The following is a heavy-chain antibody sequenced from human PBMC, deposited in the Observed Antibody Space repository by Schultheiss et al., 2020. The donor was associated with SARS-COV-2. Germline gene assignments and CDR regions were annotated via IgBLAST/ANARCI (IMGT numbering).Heavy chain of an antibody. D-gene: IGHD6-19*01. J-gene: IGHJ4*02. Sequence: ASVKVSCKASGYTFTDYYIHWVRQAPGQGLEWMGWVNPNSGDTNYAQKFQGRVTMTRDTSISTAYMELSSLRSEDTAVYYCARGRRSSGWYRAGGYWGQGTLVTVSS. CDR3: ARGRRSSGWYRAGGY. CDR1: GYTFTDYY. CDR2: VNPNSGDT. V-gene: IGHV1-2*02.